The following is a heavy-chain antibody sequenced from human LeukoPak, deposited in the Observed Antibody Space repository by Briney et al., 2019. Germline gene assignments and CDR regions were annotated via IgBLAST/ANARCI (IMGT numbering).Heavy chain of an antibody. CDR3: ARVPSDSSNWYHNQWLAAFDI. CDR1: GGSISSYY. D-gene: IGHD6-13*01. CDR2: IYYSGST. J-gene: IGHJ3*02. V-gene: IGHV4-59*01. Sequence: PSETLSLTCTVSGGSISSYYWSWIRQPPGKGLEWIGYIYYSGSTNYNPSLKSRVTISVDTSKNQFSLKLSSVTAADTAVYYCARVPSDSSNWYHNQWLAAFDIWGQGTMVTVSS.